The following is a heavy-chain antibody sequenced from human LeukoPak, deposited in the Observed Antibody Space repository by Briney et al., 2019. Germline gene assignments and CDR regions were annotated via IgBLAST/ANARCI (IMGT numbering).Heavy chain of an antibody. CDR1: GYTFTSYD. CDR3: ARGDYYDSSVSLYCYYYMDV. J-gene: IGHJ6*03. V-gene: IGHV1-8*03. CDR2: MNPNSGNT. D-gene: IGHD3-22*01. Sequence: GASVKVSCKASGYTFTSYDINWVRQATGQGLEWMGWMNPNSGNTGYAQKFQGRVTITRNTSISTAYMELSSLRSEDTAVYYCARGDYYDSSVSLYCYYYMDVWGKGTTVTVSS.